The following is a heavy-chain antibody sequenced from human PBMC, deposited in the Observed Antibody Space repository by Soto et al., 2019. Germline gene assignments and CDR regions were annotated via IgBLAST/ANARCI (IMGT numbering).Heavy chain of an antibody. CDR2: IYYSGST. V-gene: IGHV4-59*01. CDR3: ARFYDYADSWFDP. CDR1: GGSMRSYY. Sequence: QVQLQESGPGLVKPSETLSLTCTVSGGSMRSYYWSWIRQPPGKGLEWIGYIYYSGSTNYNPSLRSLVTISVDPSKNQFSLKLSSVTAADTAVYYCARFYDYADSWFDPWGQGTLVTVSS. D-gene: IGHD3-16*01. J-gene: IGHJ5*02.